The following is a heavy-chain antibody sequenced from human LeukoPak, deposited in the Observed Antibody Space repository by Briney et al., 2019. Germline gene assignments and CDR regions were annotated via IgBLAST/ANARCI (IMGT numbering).Heavy chain of an antibody. V-gene: IGHV4-34*01. CDR2: INHSGST. D-gene: IGHD3-9*01. J-gene: IGHJ6*02. CDR1: GGSFSVYY. Sequence: PSETLSLTCAVYGGSFSVYYWSWIRQPPGKGLEWIGEINHSGSTNYNPSLKSRVTISVDTSKNQFSLKLSSVTAADTAVYYCARGERYYDIHYYYYYGMDVWGQGTTVTVSS. CDR3: ARGERYYDIHYYYYYGMDV.